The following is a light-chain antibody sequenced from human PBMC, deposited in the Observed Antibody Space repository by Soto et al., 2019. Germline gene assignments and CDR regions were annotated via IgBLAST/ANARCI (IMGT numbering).Light chain of an antibody. J-gene: IGKJ4*01. CDR1: QNVNTR. V-gene: IGKV3-15*01. CDR2: DAF. CDR3: QQYDEWPLT. Sequence: EKVMTQSPATLSVSPGERATLSCRASQNVNTRLAWYQQKPGQAPRLLIFDAFTRATGIPTRFSGSASGTDFTLTIISLQSEDSAVYYCQQYDEWPLTFGGGTKVEIK.